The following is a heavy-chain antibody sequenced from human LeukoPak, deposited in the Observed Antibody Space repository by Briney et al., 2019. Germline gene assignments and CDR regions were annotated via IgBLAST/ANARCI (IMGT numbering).Heavy chain of an antibody. V-gene: IGHV5-51*01. CDR3: ASQVYCSRTSCSDH. CDR1: GYNFATYW. Sequence: GESLKISCKGSGYNFATYWIGWVRQMPGKGLEWMGAIYPGDSDTRYSPSFQGQVTISADKSISTAYLQWSSLKASDSAMYYCASQVYCSRTSCSDHWGQGTLVTVSS. D-gene: IGHD2-2*01. CDR2: IYPGDSDT. J-gene: IGHJ4*02.